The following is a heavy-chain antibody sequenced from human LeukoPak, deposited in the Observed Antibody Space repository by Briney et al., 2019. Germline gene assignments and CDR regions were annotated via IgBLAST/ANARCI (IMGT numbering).Heavy chain of an antibody. D-gene: IGHD4-17*01. Sequence: PGGSLRLSCAASGFTFSSYSMNWVRQAPGKGLEWVSSISSSSSTIYYADSVKGLFTISRDNAKNSLYLQMNSLRAEDTAVYYCARADTTGGYYFDYWGQGTLVTVSS. CDR1: GFTFSSYS. V-gene: IGHV3-48*04. J-gene: IGHJ4*02. CDR3: ARADTTGGYYFDY. CDR2: ISSSSSTI.